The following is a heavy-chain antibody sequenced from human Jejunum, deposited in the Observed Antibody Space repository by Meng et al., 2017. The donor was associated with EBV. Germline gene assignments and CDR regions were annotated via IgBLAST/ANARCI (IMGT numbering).Heavy chain of an antibody. D-gene: IGHD3-16*01. V-gene: IGHV3-23*04. CDR3: ARLTRA. CDR1: GFTFSSQT. CDR2: ITGSGGSA. J-gene: IGHJ5*02. Sequence: EVQLVESGGGSVQPGGSLRLSCAASGFTFSSQTMSWVRQAPGKGLEWVSAITGSGGSAYYTDSVKGRFTISRDNSKNTVYLQMNSLRADDTAVYYCARLTRAWGQGTLVTVSS.